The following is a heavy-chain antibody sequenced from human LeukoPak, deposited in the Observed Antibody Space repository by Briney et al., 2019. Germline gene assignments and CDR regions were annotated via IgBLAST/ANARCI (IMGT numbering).Heavy chain of an antibody. CDR2: INHSGST. CDR1: GYSISSGYY. D-gene: IGHD5-18*01. V-gene: IGHV4-38-2*02. CDR3: ARDTYNYGSSAYYFDY. Sequence: SETLSLTCTVSGYSISSGYYWGWIRQPPGKGLEWIGEINHSGSTNYNPSLKSRVTISVDTSKNQFSLKLSSVTAADTAVYYCARDTYNYGSSAYYFDYWGQGTLVTVSS. J-gene: IGHJ4*02.